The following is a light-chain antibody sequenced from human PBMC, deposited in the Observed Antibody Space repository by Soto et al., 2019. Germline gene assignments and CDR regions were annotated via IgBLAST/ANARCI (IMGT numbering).Light chain of an antibody. CDR1: QSVSSSY. J-gene: IGKJ3*01. V-gene: IGKV3-20*01. CDR3: QHYGTSAL. Sequence: IVLTQSPGTLSLSPGERATLSCRASQSVSSSYLAWYQQKPGQAPRLLIYDTSDRATGIPDRFSASGSGTDFTLTIRRLEPEDFAVYYCQHYGTSALFGPGTKVDIK. CDR2: DTS.